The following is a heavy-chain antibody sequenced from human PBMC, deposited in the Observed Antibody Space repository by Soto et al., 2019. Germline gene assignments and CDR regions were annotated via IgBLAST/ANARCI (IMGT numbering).Heavy chain of an antibody. D-gene: IGHD6-19*01. V-gene: IGHV3-30-3*01. CDR3: ARERSSGDFDY. J-gene: IGHJ4*02. CDR2: ISYDGSNK. Sequence: QVQLVESGGGVVQPGRSLRLSCAASGVTFSSYAMHWVRQAPGKGLEWVAVISYDGSNKYYADSVKGRFTISRDNSKNTLYLQMNSLRAEDTAVYYCARERSSGDFDYWGQGTLVTVSS. CDR1: GVTFSSYA.